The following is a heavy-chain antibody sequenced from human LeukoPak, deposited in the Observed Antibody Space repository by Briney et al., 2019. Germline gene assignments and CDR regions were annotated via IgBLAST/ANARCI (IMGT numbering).Heavy chain of an antibody. J-gene: IGHJ4*02. CDR2: IYYSGST. D-gene: IGHD3-10*01. Sequence: SETLSLTCTVSGDSINNYYWSWIRQSPGKGLEWIGHIYYSGSTKYNPSLKSRVTISVDTSRNQFSLKLSSVTAADTAVYYCARHRGSGSPYFDYWGQGTLVTVSS. CDR3: ARHRGSGSPYFDY. CDR1: GDSINNYY. V-gene: IGHV4-59*08.